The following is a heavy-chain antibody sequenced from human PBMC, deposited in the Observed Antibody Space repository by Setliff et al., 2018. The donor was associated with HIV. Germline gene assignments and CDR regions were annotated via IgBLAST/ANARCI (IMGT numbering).Heavy chain of an antibody. J-gene: IGHJ5*02. D-gene: IGHD6-19*01. CDR3: ARDRSSGWSKDWFDT. Sequence: SETLSLTCTVSGGSISSSSYYWGWIRQPPGKGLEWIGSMYYSGSTYYNPSLKSRVTISVDTSKKQFSLRLTSVTAADTAMYHCARDRSSGWSKDWFDTWGQGILVTVSS. CDR1: GGSISSSSYY. CDR2: MYYSGST. V-gene: IGHV4-39*07.